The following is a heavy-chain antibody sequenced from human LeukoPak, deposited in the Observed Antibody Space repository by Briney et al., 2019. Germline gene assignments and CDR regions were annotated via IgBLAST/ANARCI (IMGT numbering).Heavy chain of an antibody. CDR2: ISGSGGST. CDR3: AKTVGYCSGGSCLSWFDP. CDR1: GFTFSSYA. J-gene: IGHJ5*02. Sequence: GGSLRLSCAASGFTFSSYAMSWVRQAPGKGLEWVSAISGSGGSTYYADSVKGRFTISRDNPKNTLYLQMNSLRAEDTAVYYCAKTVGYCSGGSCLSWFDPWGQGTLVTVSS. D-gene: IGHD2-15*01. V-gene: IGHV3-23*01.